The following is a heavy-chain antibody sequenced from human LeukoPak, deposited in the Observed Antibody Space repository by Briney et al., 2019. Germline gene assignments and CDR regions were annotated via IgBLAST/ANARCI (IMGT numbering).Heavy chain of an antibody. CDR3: ARKSSSWIGMDV. D-gene: IGHD6-13*01. J-gene: IGHJ6*02. CDR1: GFTFSSYG. Sequence: GGSLRLSCAASGFTFSSYGMHCVRQAPGKGLEWVAVIWYDGSNKYYADSVKGRFTISRDNSKNTLYLQMNSLRAEDTAVYYCARKSSSWIGMDVWGQGTTVTVSS. CDR2: IWYDGSNK. V-gene: IGHV3-33*01.